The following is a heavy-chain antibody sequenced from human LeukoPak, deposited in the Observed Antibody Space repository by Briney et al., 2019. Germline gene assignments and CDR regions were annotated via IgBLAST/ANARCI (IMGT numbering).Heavy chain of an antibody. Sequence: SETLSLTCDVSGGSISNTNWWSWVRQPPGQGLEWIGEVSLAGQTNYNPSLNGRVTISVDTTKNQFSLKLTSVTAADTAVYFCVRHFHGSGYVVDLWGQGTLVTVSS. D-gene: IGHD5-12*01. CDR1: GGSISNTNW. CDR2: VSLAGQT. CDR3: VRHFHGSGYVVDL. J-gene: IGHJ5*02. V-gene: IGHV4-4*02.